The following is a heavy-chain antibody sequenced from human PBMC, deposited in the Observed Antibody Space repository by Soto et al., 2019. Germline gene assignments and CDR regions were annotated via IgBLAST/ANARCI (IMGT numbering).Heavy chain of an antibody. D-gene: IGHD6-6*01. CDR3: AHQDQYSSSSSYFDY. J-gene: IGHJ4*02. CDR2: IYWDDDK. CDR1: GFSLSTSGVG. V-gene: IGHV2-5*02. Sequence: QITLKESGPTLVKPTQTLTLTCTFSGFSLSTSGVGVGWIRQPPGKALEWLALIYWDDDKRYSPSLKSRLTLTKYTSKNQVVLTMTNMDPVDTATYYCAHQDQYSSSSSYFDYWGQGTLVTVSS.